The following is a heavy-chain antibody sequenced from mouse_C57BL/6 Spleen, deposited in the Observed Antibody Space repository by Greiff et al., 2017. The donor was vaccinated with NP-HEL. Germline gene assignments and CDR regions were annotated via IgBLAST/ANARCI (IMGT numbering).Heavy chain of an antibody. J-gene: IGHJ2*01. CDR1: GFPFSSYA. D-gene: IGHD4-1*01. V-gene: IGHV5-4*01. CDR3: ARDGLAGTYDY. Sequence: EVLFVESGGGLVKPGGSLKLSFAASGFPFSSYAMSRVRQTPEKRLEWVATISDCGSYTYYPDNVKGRFTISRDNAKNNLYLQMSHLKSEDTAMYYCARDGLAGTYDYWGQGTTLTVSS. CDR2: ISDCGSYT.